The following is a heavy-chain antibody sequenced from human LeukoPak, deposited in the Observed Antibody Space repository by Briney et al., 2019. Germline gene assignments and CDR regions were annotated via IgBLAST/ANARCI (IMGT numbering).Heavy chain of an antibody. D-gene: IGHD3-10*01. J-gene: IGHJ4*02. CDR3: ARGGYYYGSGSYYRFDY. Sequence: GGSLRLSCAASGFTFSSYGMHWVRQAPGKGLEWVAFIRYDGSNKYYADSVKGRFTISRDNAKNSLYLQMNSLRTEDTAVYYCARGGYYYGSGSYYRFDYWGQGTLVTVSS. CDR1: GFTFSSYG. CDR2: IRYDGSNK. V-gene: IGHV3-30*02.